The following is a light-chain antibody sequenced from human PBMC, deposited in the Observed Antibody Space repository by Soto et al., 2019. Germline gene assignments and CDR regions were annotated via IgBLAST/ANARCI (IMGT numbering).Light chain of an antibody. CDR3: QQYNSYSLT. CDR2: DAS. Sequence: DIQMTQSPSTLSASVGDRVTITCRASQSISSWLAWYQQKPGKAPKLLIYDASSLESGVPSRFSGSGSGTEFTLTISSLQPDDYATYYCQQYNSYSLTFGGGTKVEIK. V-gene: IGKV1-5*01. J-gene: IGKJ4*01. CDR1: QSISSW.